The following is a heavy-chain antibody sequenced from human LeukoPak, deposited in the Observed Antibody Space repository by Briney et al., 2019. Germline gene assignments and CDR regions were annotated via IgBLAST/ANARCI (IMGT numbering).Heavy chain of an antibody. D-gene: IGHD3-10*01. V-gene: IGHV3-48*02. CDR1: GFIFSSYS. CDR3: AREGFYGAFDI. J-gene: IGHJ3*02. CDR2: INTNGFTT. Sequence: GGSPRLSCAASGFIFSSYSMNWVRQAPGKGVEWGSYINTNGFTTSYADSVKGRFTISRDNAKNSLYLEMNSLRDEDSAVYYCAREGFYGAFDIWGQTTMVTVSS.